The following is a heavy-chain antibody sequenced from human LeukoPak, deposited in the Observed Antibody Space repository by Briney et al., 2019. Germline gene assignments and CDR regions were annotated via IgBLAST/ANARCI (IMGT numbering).Heavy chain of an antibody. CDR2: IYYSGST. Sequence: KPSETLSLTCTVSGGSISSGGYYWSWIRQHPGKGLEWIGYIYYSGSTYYNPSLKSRVTISVDTSKNQFSLKLSSVTAADTAVYYCARGPYSGSYIFDYWSQGTLVTVSS. V-gene: IGHV4-31*03. D-gene: IGHD1-26*01. J-gene: IGHJ4*02. CDR1: GGSISSGGYY. CDR3: ARGPYSGSYIFDY.